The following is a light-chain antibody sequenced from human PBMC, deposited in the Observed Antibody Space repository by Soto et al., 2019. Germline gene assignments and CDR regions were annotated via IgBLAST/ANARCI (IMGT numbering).Light chain of an antibody. J-gene: IGKJ4*01. CDR1: QSVSSD. CDR2: DAS. V-gene: IGKV3-11*01. CDR3: QQRSKWPLT. Sequence: EIMLTQSPATLSLSPGERATLSCRASQSVSSDLAWYQQKPGQAPRLLIYDASNRATGIPARFSGSGSGTDFTLNISSLEPEDLAVYYCQQRSKWPLTFGGGTKVEIK.